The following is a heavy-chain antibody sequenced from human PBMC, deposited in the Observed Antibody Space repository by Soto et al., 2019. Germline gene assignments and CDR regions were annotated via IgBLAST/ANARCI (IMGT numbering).Heavy chain of an antibody. J-gene: IGHJ4*02. D-gene: IGHD2-2*01. Sequence: QVQLVQSGAEVKKPGSSVKVSCKASGGTFSSYAISWVRQAPGQGLEWMGGIIPIFGTANYAQKFQGRVKITADESTSTAYMELSSLRSEDTAVYYCARARWATTVGIYQLLSFDYWGQGTLVTVSS. V-gene: IGHV1-69*01. CDR3: ARARWATTVGIYQLLSFDY. CDR1: GGTFSSYA. CDR2: IIPIFGTA.